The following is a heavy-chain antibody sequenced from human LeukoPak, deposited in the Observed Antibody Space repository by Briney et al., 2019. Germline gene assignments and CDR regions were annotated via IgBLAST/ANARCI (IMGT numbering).Heavy chain of an antibody. D-gene: IGHD2-2*02. CDR1: GFTFSSYA. CDR2: ISGGGSST. Sequence: GGSLRLSCAASGFTFSSYAMSWVRQAPGKGLEWVSTISGGGSSTYYADSVKGRFTISRDNSKNTLYLQMNSLRAEDTAIYYCAKAILPATILSFNDYWGQGTLVPVSS. V-gene: IGHV3-23*01. CDR3: AKAILPATILSFNDY. J-gene: IGHJ4*02.